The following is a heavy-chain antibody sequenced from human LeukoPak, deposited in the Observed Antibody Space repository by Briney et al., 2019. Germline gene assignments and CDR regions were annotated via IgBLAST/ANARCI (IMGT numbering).Heavy chain of an antibody. J-gene: IGHJ6*02. D-gene: IGHD5-18*01. CDR2: IYYSGST. CDR1: GGSISSSSYY. Sequence: SETLSLTCTVSGGSISSSSYYWGWSRQPPGKGLEWIGSIYYSGSTYYNPSLKSRVTISVDTSKNQFSLKLSSVTAADTPVYYCARHGGYSYAYGMDVWGQGTTVTVSS. CDR3: ARHGGYSYAYGMDV. V-gene: IGHV4-39*01.